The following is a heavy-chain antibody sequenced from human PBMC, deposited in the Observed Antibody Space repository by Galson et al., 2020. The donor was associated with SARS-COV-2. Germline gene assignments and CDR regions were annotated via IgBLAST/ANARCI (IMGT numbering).Heavy chain of an antibody. J-gene: IGHJ5*02. CDR3: ARTLMTTVTNAWFDP. CDR2: IYHSGST. V-gene: IGHV4-38-2*02. CDR1: GYSISSGYY. Sequence: SETLSLTCTVSGYSISSGYYWGWIRQPPGKGLEWNGSIYHSGSTYYNPSLKSRVTISVDTSKNQFSLKLSSVTAADTAVYYCARTLMTTVTNAWFDPWGQGTLVTVSS. D-gene: IGHD4-17*01.